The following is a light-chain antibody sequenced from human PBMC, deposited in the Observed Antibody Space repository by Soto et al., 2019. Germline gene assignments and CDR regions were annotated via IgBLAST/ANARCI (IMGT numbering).Light chain of an antibody. CDR2: KDS. V-gene: IGLV3-25*02. CDR3: QSTNSSGTYWV. Sequence: SYELTQPLSVSVSPGQTARITCSGDALPKQYGYWYQQKPGQAPVLVMYKDSERPSGIPERFFGSSSGTTVTLTISGVQAEDEAVYYCQSTNSSGTYWVFGGGTKLTVL. J-gene: IGLJ3*02. CDR1: ALPKQY.